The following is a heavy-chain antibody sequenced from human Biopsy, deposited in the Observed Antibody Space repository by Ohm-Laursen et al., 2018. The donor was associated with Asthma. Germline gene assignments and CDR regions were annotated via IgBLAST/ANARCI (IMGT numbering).Heavy chain of an antibody. D-gene: IGHD3-3*01. CDR1: GGSFSGYY. Sequence: TLSLTCSVYGGSFSGYYWSWIRPPPGKGLEWIGEINHSGSTNYNPCLKSRFIITVDTAKNQFSPKLSSVTAADTAVYYCARAAKTIFGVVMGSYYYGMDVWGQGTTVTVSS. CDR3: ARAAKTIFGVVMGSYYYGMDV. J-gene: IGHJ6*02. V-gene: IGHV4-34*01. CDR2: INHSGST.